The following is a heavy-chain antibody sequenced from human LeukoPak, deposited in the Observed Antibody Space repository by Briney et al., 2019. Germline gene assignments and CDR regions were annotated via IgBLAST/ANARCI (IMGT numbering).Heavy chain of an antibody. V-gene: IGHV3-30*03. D-gene: IGHD2/OR15-2a*01. CDR3: ATYRQVLLPFES. CDR2: ISYDGSNK. Sequence: GGSLRLSCAASGFTFSSYGMHWVRQAPGKGLEWVAFISYDGSNKYYADSVKGRFTISRDNSKNTLYLQINSLRAEDTAIYYCATYRQVLLPFESWGQGTLVTVSS. J-gene: IGHJ4*02. CDR1: GFTFSSYG.